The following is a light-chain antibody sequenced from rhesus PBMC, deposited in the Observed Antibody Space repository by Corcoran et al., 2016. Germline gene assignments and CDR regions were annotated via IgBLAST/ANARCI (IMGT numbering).Light chain of an antibody. Sequence: DIQTTQSPSSLSASVGDTVTINRRASQRISSWLAWYQQKPGKAPNLLIYKASNLQSGVPSRFSGSGSGTDFTLTISSLQSEDFATYYCQQYSRSPRAFGQGTKVEIK. CDR3: QQYSRSPRA. CDR1: QRISSW. J-gene: IGKJ1*01. CDR2: KAS. V-gene: IGKV1-22*01.